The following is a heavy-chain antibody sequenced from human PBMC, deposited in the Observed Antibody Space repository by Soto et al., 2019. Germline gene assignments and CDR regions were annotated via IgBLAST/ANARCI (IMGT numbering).Heavy chain of an antibody. CDR3: ARGFRAKPNSIMITFGGPTAPNGWFDP. D-gene: IGHD3-16*01. CDR1: GGSISSGDYY. V-gene: IGHV4-30-4*01. J-gene: IGHJ5*02. CDR2: IYYSGST. Sequence: PSETLSLTCTVSGGSISSGDYYWSWIRQPPGKGLEWIGYIYYSGSTYYNPSLKSRVTISVDTSKNQFSLKLSSVTAADTAVYYCARGFRAKPNSIMITFGGPTAPNGWFDPWGQGTLVTVSS.